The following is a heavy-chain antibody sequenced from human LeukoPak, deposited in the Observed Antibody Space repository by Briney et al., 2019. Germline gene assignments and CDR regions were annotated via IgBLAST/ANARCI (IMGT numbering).Heavy chain of an antibody. J-gene: IGHJ5*02. V-gene: IGHV1-24*01. Sequence: ASVKVSCKVSGYTPTELSMHWVRQAPGKGLEWMGGFDPEDGETIYAQKFQGRVTMTEDTSTDTAYMELSSLRSEDTAVYYCATGSSITIFGVVTANWFDPWGQGTLVTVSS. D-gene: IGHD3-3*01. CDR3: ATGSSITIFGVVTANWFDP. CDR1: GYTPTELS. CDR2: FDPEDGET.